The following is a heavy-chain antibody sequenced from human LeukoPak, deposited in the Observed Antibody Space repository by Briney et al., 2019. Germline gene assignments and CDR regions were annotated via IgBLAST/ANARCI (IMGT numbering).Heavy chain of an antibody. D-gene: IGHD3-10*01. Sequence: GGSRRLSCAASGFTFSDYYMSWIRQAPGKGLDWVSYISSSGSTIYYADSVKGRFTISRDNAKNSLYLQMNSLRAEDTAVYYCARDRRYGSGRLDYWGQGTLVTVSS. CDR1: GFTFSDYY. J-gene: IGHJ4*02. CDR2: ISSSGSTI. CDR3: ARDRRYGSGRLDY. V-gene: IGHV3-11*04.